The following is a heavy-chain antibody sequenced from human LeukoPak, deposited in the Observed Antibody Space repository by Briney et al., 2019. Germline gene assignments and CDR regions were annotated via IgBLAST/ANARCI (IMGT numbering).Heavy chain of an antibody. J-gene: IGHJ5*02. Sequence: SETLSRTCTVSGGSISGDYWSWMRQPQGKGLEWMGYIYYSGSTNYNPSLNSRVTISVDTSKNQFSLKLTSVPAADTAVYYCARADYGSGTLIVDPWGQGTLVTVSS. V-gene: IGHV4-59*01. CDR2: IYYSGST. CDR3: ARADYGSGTLIVDP. CDR1: GGSISGDY. D-gene: IGHD3-10*01.